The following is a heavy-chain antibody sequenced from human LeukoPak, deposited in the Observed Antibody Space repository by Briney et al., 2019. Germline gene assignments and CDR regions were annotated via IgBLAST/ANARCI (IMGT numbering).Heavy chain of an antibody. Sequence: GGSLRLSWAASGFTFSSYAMHWVRQAPGKGLEWVAVISYDGSNKYYADSVKGRFTISRDNSKNTLYLQMNSLRAEDTAVYYCAHGYGDYPGDYWGQGTLVTVSS. J-gene: IGHJ4*02. D-gene: IGHD4-17*01. CDR3: AHGYGDYPGDY. CDR2: ISYDGSNK. V-gene: IGHV3-30-3*01. CDR1: GFTFSSYA.